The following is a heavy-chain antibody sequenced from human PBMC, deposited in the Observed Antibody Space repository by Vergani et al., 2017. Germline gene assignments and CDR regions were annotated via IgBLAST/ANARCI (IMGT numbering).Heavy chain of an antibody. CDR2: IIPIFGTA. D-gene: IGHD3-10*01. Sequence: QVQLVQSGAEVKKPGSSVKVSCKASGGTFSSYAISWVRQAPGQGLEWMGGIIPIFGTANYAQRFQGRVTITADDSTSTAYMELSSLRSEDTAVYYCARALQPVITMVRGLVYYYGMDVWGQGTTVTVSS. CDR1: GGTFSSYA. CDR3: ARALQPVITMVRGLVYYYGMDV. J-gene: IGHJ6*02. V-gene: IGHV1-69*01.